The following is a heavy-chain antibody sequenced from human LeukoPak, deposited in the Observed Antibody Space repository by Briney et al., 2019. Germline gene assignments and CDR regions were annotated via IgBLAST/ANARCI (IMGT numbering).Heavy chain of an antibody. CDR2: INLNSGGT. Sequence: GASVKVSCKASGYTFAGYYMHWVRQAPGQGLEWMGWINLNSGGTNYAQKFQGRVTMTRDTSISTAYMELSRLRSDDTAVYYCAKMDAVAVVGYYYYYMDVWGKGTTVTVSS. V-gene: IGHV1-2*02. D-gene: IGHD6-19*01. CDR3: AKMDAVAVVGYYYYYMDV. J-gene: IGHJ6*03. CDR1: GYTFAGYY.